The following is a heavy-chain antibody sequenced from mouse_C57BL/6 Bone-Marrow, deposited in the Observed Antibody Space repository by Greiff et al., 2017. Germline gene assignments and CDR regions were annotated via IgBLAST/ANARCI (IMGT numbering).Heavy chain of an antibody. D-gene: IGHD1-1*01. CDR1: GYTFTSYW. CDR2: IDPSDSET. Sequence: QVQLQQPGAELVRPGSSVKLSCKASGYTFTSYWMHWVKQRPIQGLEWIGNIDPSDSETHYNQKFKDKATLTVDKSSSTAYMQLSSLTSEDSAVYDCARGDYYGSSVYWYFDVWGTGTTVTVSS. J-gene: IGHJ1*03. V-gene: IGHV1-52*01. CDR3: ARGDYYGSSVYWYFDV.